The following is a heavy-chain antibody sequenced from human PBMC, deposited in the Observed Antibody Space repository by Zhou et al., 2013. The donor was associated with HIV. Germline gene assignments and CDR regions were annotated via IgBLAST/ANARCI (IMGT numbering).Heavy chain of an antibody. CDR1: GGTFTSYA. CDR3: ARDQPKPYYYDSRGYYYSGHNWFDP. Sequence: QVQLVQSGAEVKKPGSSVKVSCKASGGTFTSYAISWVRQAPGQGLEWMGGIVPIFRTSNYAHKFHGRVTITADESTNTAYMDLSSLRSEDTAVYYCARDQPKPYYYDSRGYYYSGHNWFDPWGQGTLVTVSS. J-gene: IGHJ5*02. CDR2: IVPIFRTS. V-gene: IGHV1-69*12. D-gene: IGHD3-22*01.